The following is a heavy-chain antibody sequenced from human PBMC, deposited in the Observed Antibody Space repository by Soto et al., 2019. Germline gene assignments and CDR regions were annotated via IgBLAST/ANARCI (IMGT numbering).Heavy chain of an antibody. CDR3: ARGGADHYQYGMDV. Sequence: LRLSCAASGFTLTTYAMTWVRQPPGKGLEWVSSMNGAGTSTSYADSVKGRFATSRDNSKNTLYLEMNSLRAEDTAVYYCARGGADHYQYGMDVWGQGTTVTVSS. V-gene: IGHV3-23*01. D-gene: IGHD3-10*01. CDR2: MNGAGTST. CDR1: GFTLTTYA. J-gene: IGHJ6*02.